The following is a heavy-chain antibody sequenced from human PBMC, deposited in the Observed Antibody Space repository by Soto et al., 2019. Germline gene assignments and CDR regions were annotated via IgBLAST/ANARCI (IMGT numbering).Heavy chain of an antibody. V-gene: IGHV3-23*01. CDR1: GFTFSSYA. CDR3: AKKARIWFGELLFPFDY. CDR2: ISGSGGST. D-gene: IGHD3-10*01. J-gene: IGHJ4*02. Sequence: EVQLLESGGGLVQPGGSLRLSFAASGFTFSSYAMSWVRQAPGKGLEWVSAISGSGGSTYYADSVKGRFTISRDNSKNTLYLQMNSLRAEDTAVYYCAKKARIWFGELLFPFDYWGQGTLVTVSS.